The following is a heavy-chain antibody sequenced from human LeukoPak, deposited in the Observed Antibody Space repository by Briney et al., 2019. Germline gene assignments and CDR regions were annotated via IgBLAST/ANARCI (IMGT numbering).Heavy chain of an antibody. CDR1: GFTFSSYS. CDR2: ISSSSSYM. J-gene: IGHJ4*02. D-gene: IGHD4-17*01. V-gene: IGHV3-21*01. CDR3: ARVGTEDYGDLYY. Sequence: GGSLRLSCAASGFTFSSYSMNWVRQAPGKGLEWVSSISSSSSYMYYADSVKGRFTISRDNAKNSLYLQMNSLRAEDTAVYYCARVGTEDYGDLYYWGQGTLVTVSS.